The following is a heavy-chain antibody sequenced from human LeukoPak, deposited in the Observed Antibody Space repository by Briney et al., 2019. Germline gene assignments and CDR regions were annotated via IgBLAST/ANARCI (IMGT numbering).Heavy chain of an antibody. CDR1: GGACSSHS. V-gene: IGHV1-69*13. Sequence: SEKVSCKASGGACSSHSFNWVRQATGQGLQWLGRIIPMSSTTKYAQSFQGRVTITADESTRTAFMELSSLRPEDTAVYYCARPRRYYDSWSGYTPFDYWGQGTLVTVSS. D-gene: IGHD3-3*01. J-gene: IGHJ4*02. CDR3: ARPRRYYDSWSGYTPFDY. CDR2: IIPMSSTT.